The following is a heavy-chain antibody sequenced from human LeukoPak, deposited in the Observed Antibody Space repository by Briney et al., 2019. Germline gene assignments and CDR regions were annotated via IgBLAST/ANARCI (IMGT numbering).Heavy chain of an antibody. J-gene: IGHJ4*02. V-gene: IGHV4-59*01. D-gene: IGHD3-10*01. Sequence: SETLSLTCSVSGGSISSYYWSWIRQPPGTGLEWIGYIYNSGSTDYNPSLKSRVTMSVDTSKNQFSLKLSSVTAADTAVYYCAGSYYGGTLDYWGQGTLATVSS. CDR1: GGSISSYY. CDR3: AGSYYGGTLDY. CDR2: IYNSGST.